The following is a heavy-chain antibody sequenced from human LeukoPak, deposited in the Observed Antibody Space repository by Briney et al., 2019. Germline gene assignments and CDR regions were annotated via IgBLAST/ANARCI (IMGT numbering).Heavy chain of an antibody. Sequence: SETLSLTCAVYGASFSGYYWSWIRQPPGKGLEWIGEINHSGSTNYNPSLKSRVTISVDTSKNQFSLNLSSVTAADTAVYYCARGSQSGILPLDYWGQGTLVTASS. J-gene: IGHJ4*02. D-gene: IGHD6-25*01. V-gene: IGHV4-34*01. CDR3: ARGSQSGILPLDY. CDR1: GASFSGYY. CDR2: INHSGST.